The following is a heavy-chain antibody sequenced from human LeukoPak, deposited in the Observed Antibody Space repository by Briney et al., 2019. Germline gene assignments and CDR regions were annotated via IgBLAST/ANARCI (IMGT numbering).Heavy chain of an antibody. CDR2: IYTSGST. V-gene: IGHV4-4*07. J-gene: IGHJ3*02. Sequence: SETLSLTCTVSGGSISSYYWSWIRQPAGKGLEWIGRIYTSGSTNYNPSLKSRVTISVDTSKNQFSLKLSSVTAADTAVYYRARDRLGYYYDSSGYYYVDSPHDIWGQGTMVTVSS. CDR3: ARDRLGYYYDSSGYYYVDSPHDI. D-gene: IGHD3-22*01. CDR1: GGSISSYY.